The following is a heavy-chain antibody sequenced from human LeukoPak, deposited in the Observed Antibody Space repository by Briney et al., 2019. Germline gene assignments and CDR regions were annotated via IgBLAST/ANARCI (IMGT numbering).Heavy chain of an antibody. Sequence: GGSLRLSCAASGFTFSSYAMHWVRRAPGKGLEWVAVISYDGSNKYYADSVKGRFTISRDNSKNTLYLQMNSLRAEDTAVYYCARVGVAYCGGDCYLGYWGQGTLVTVSS. CDR1: GFTFSSYA. J-gene: IGHJ4*02. V-gene: IGHV3-30-3*01. D-gene: IGHD2-21*02. CDR2: ISYDGSNK. CDR3: ARVGVAYCGGDCYLGY.